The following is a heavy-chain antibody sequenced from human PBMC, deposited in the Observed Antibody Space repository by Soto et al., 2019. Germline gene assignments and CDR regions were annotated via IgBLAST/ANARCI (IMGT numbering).Heavy chain of an antibody. CDR3: ARDRGGSFGVVFHFDY. D-gene: IGHD3-3*01. CDR1: GYTFTSYA. J-gene: IGHJ4*02. CDR2: INAGNGNT. V-gene: IGHV1-3*01. Sequence: GASVKVSCKASGYTFTSYAMHWVRQAPGQRLEWMGWINAGNGNTKYSQKFQGRVTITRDTSASTAYMELSSLRSEDTAVYYCARDRGGSFGVVFHFDYWGQGTLVTVSS.